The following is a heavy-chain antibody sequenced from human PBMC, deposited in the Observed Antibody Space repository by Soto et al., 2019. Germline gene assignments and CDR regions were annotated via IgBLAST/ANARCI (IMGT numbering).Heavy chain of an antibody. D-gene: IGHD2-2*01. Sequence: SLLMSHTWTVSGGSISSFYCRWIMQPPGKGLDWIGYIYYSGSTNYNPSLKSRVTISVDTSKNQFSLKLSSVTAADTAVYYCARRISGYCSSTSCLYNWFDPWGQGTMVTVSS. CDR3: ARRISGYCSSTSCLYNWFDP. J-gene: IGHJ5*01. V-gene: IGHV4-59*01. CDR1: GGSISSFY. CDR2: IYYSGST.